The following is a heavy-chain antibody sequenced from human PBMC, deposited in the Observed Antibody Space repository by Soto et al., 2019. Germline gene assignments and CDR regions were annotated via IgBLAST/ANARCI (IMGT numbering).Heavy chain of an antibody. CDR3: ARVAITGTTSAFDI. D-gene: IGHD1-7*01. V-gene: IGHV3-7*01. CDR2: IKQDGSEK. CDR1: GFTFSSYW. Sequence: GGSLRLSCAASGFTFSSYWMSWVRQAPGKGLEWVANIKQDGSEKYYVDSVKGRFTISRDNAKNSLYLQMNSLRAEDTAVYYCARVAITGTTSAFDIWGQGTMVTVSS. J-gene: IGHJ3*02.